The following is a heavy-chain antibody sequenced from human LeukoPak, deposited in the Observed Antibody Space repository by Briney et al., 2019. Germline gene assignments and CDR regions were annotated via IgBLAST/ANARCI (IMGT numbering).Heavy chain of an antibody. Sequence: GGSLRLSCAASGFTFSDYYMSWIRQAPGKGLEWVSYISSSGSTIYYADSVKGRFTISRDSAKNSLYLQMNSLRAEGTAVYYCARDQPSGWPALYFDYWGQGTLVTVSS. CDR3: ARDQPSGWPALYFDY. J-gene: IGHJ4*02. CDR1: GFTFSDYY. CDR2: ISSSGSTI. V-gene: IGHV3-11*04. D-gene: IGHD6-19*01.